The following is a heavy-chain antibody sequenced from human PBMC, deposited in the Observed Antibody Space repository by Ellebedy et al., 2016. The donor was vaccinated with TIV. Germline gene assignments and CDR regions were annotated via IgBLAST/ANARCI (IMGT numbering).Heavy chain of an antibody. CDR3: ARERCESDGYCNHDAFDI. J-gene: IGHJ3*02. CDR2: ISYHGSNK. CDR1: GFTFSNYA. V-gene: IGHV3-30-3*01. D-gene: IGHD2-21*01. Sequence: GGSLRLSXAASGFTFSNYAMHWVRQAPAKGLEWVAVISYHGSNKYFADSVKGRFTISRDNSKNTLYLQMNSLRDEDTAVYYCARERCESDGYCNHDAFDIWGQGTMVTVSS.